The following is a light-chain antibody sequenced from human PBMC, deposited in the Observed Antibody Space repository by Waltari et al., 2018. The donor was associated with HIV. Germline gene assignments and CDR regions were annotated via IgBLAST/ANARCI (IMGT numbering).Light chain of an antibody. CDR1: QSVRTN. CDR2: GAS. Sequence: EVLLTQSPATLSVSQGDITTLYCRASQSVRTNLAWYKQRPGQPPRLLNYGASTRATGIAARLSGSGSGKEFTLTINSLQSEDYAVYYCQQYDYGPPWTFGQGTKVEMK. CDR3: QQYDYGPPWT. V-gene: IGKV3-15*01. J-gene: IGKJ1*01.